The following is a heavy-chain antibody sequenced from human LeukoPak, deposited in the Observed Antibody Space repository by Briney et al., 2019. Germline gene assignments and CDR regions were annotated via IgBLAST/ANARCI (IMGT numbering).Heavy chain of an antibody. CDR1: GFTFSSYW. J-gene: IGHJ5*02. CDR3: AREGCSGGGCYHNWFDP. V-gene: IGHV3-7*01. Sequence: GGSLRLSCAASGFTFSSYWMSWVRQAPGKGLEWVANINQDGSEKYYVDSVKGRFTISRDNAKNSLYLQMNSLRAEDTAVYYCAREGCSGGGCYHNWFDPWGQGTLVTVSS. D-gene: IGHD2-15*01. CDR2: INQDGSEK.